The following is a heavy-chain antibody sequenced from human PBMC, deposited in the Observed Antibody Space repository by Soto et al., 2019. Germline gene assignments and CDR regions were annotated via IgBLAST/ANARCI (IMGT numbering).Heavy chain of an antibody. D-gene: IGHD3-10*01. J-gene: IGHJ6*02. CDR2: IWYDGSNK. V-gene: IGHV3-33*01. Sequence: GGSLRLSCAASGFSFSSYGMHWVRQAPGKGLEWVAAIWYDGSNKYYADSVKGRFTISRDNSKNTLYLQMNSLRAEDTAVYYCAREDAYYSGSGRDYYYGMDVWGQGTTVTVSS. CDR1: GFSFSSYG. CDR3: AREDAYYSGSGRDYYYGMDV.